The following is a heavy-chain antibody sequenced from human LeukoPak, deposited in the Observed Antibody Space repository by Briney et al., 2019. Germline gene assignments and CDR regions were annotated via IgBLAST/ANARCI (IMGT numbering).Heavy chain of an antibody. Sequence: GGSLRLSCAASGFSFSTNPMSWVRQAPGKGLEWVSAISPDKTYYADSVKGRLTISRDNYKNTVDLHMNSRRAEDTAIYYCVKEHVDRAFTRSFEIWGQGIVVTVSS. D-gene: IGHD3-3*02. CDR2: ISPDKT. J-gene: IGHJ3*02. CDR3: VKEHVDRAFTRSFEI. V-gene: IGHV3-23*01. CDR1: GFSFSTNP.